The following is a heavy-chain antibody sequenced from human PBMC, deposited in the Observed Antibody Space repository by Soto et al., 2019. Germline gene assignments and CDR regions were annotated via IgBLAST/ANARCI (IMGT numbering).Heavy chain of an antibody. Sequence: RASVKVSYKASGGTFSSYAISWVRQAPGQGLEWMGGIIPIFGTANYAQKFQGRVTITADESTSTAYMELSSLRSEDTAVYYCASSWVAGPFDLGGSGTLVTVS. V-gene: IGHV1-69*13. CDR1: GGTFSSYA. CDR2: IIPIFGTA. CDR3: ASSWVAGPFDL. J-gene: IGHJ2*01. D-gene: IGHD2-15*01.